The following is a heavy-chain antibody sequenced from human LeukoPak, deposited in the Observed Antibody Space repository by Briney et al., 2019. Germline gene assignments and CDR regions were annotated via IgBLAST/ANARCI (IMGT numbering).Heavy chain of an antibody. J-gene: IGHJ4*02. D-gene: IGHD3-10*01. CDR1: RLTVSSNS. CDR3: ANEKGYYGSGNHGGFDY. CDR2: IYSGCSK. Sequence: GGSPRLSCAASRLTVSSNSMSWVRQAPGGGLEWVSFIYSGCSKYNANSVKGRFAISRDNSKNTLYLQMNSLRAEDTAVYYCANEKGYYGSGNHGGFDYWGQGTLVTVSS. V-gene: IGHV3-66*01.